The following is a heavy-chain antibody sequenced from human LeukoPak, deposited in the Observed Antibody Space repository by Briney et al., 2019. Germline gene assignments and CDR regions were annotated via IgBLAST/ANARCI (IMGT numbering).Heavy chain of an antibody. Sequence: KPGGSLRLSCAASGFTFSSYSMNWVRQAPGKGLEWVSSISSSSSYIYYADSVKGRFTISRDNAKNSLYLQMNSLRAEDTAVYYCARDNLGVFGESYFDYWGQGTLVTVSS. D-gene: IGHD3-10*01. J-gene: IGHJ4*02. CDR3: ARDNLGVFGESYFDY. CDR1: GFTFSSYS. CDR2: ISSSSSYI. V-gene: IGHV3-21*01.